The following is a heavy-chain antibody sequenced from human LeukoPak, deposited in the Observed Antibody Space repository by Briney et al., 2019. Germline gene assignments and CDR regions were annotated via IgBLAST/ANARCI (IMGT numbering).Heavy chain of an antibody. V-gene: IGHV4-34*01. Sequence: PSETLSLTCAVYGGPFSGYYWSWIRQPPGKGLEWIGEINHSGSTNYNPSLKSRVTISAGTSKNQFSLKLSSVTAADTAVYYCARERMVRGVIRYNWSDPWGQGTLVTVSS. CDR1: GGPFSGYY. CDR3: ARERMVRGVIRYNWSDP. D-gene: IGHD3-10*01. J-gene: IGHJ5*02. CDR2: INHSGST.